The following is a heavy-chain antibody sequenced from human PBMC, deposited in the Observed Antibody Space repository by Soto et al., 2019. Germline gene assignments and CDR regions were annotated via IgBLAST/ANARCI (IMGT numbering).Heavy chain of an antibody. J-gene: IGHJ6*02. Sequence: QVQLVESGGGVVQPGRSLRLSCAASGFTFSSYGMHWVRQAPGKGLEWVAVIWYDGSNKYYADSVKGRFTISRDNAKSTLYLQMNGLRGEDTVVYYCARDYGYYDFWSGYYTSGGYSGMVVWGQEPTVTV. CDR2: IWYDGSNK. CDR3: ARDYGYYDFWSGYYTSGGYSGMVV. D-gene: IGHD3-3*01. CDR1: GFTFSSYG. V-gene: IGHV3-33*01.